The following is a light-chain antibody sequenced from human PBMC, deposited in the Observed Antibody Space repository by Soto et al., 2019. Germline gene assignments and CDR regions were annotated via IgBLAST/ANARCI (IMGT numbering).Light chain of an antibody. Sequence: QSVLTQPPSLSGSPGQSVTISCTGTSSDVGGYNRVSWYQQPPGTAPNLIIYEVSNRPSGVPDRFSGSKSGNTASLTISGLQADDEADYYCSSYTSSSTVVFGGGTKLTVL. V-gene: IGLV2-18*02. CDR1: SSDVGGYNR. CDR3: SSYTSSSTVV. J-gene: IGLJ2*01. CDR2: EVS.